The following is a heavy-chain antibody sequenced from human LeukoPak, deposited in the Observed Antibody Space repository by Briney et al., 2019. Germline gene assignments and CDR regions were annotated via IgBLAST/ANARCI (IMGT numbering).Heavy chain of an antibody. CDR3: ARGGYYDSSVVY. J-gene: IGHJ4*02. CDR1: GFTFDDYG. CDR2: INWNGGST. D-gene: IGHD3-22*01. Sequence: GGSLRLSCAASGFTFDDYGMSWVRQAPGKGLEWVSGINWNGGSTGYADSVKGRFTISRDNAKNPLYLQMNSLRAEDTALYYCARGGYYDSSVVYWGQGTLVTVSS. V-gene: IGHV3-20*04.